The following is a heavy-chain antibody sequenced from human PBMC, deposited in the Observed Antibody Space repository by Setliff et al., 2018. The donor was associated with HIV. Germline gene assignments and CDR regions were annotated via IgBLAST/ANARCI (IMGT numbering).Heavy chain of an antibody. CDR2: VYYNGDT. CDR1: DFSIGATSYY. CDR3: ARLGYYNLWSGYWTDT. D-gene: IGHD3-3*01. Sequence: SETLSLTCNVLDFSIGATSYYWGWIRQPPGKGLQWIGGVYYNGDTKYNPSLKSRLVISVDKTKNQFSLMLNSLTVADTAVYYCARLGYYNLWSGYWTDTWGQGKSVTVSS. J-gene: IGHJ4*02. V-gene: IGHV4-39*01.